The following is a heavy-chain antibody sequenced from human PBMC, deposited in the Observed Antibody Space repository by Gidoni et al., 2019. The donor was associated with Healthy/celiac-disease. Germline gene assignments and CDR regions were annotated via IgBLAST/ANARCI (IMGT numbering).Heavy chain of an antibody. CDR3: ARDQTVVTRGFDY. V-gene: IGHV3-48*01. D-gene: IGHD2-21*02. J-gene: IGHJ4*02. CDR2: ISSSSSTI. Sequence: EVQLVESGGGVVQPGGSRRLSWAASGFTFSSYSMNWVRQAPGKGLEWVSYISSSSSTIYYADSVKGRFTISRDNAKNSLYLQMNSLRAEDTAVYYCARDQTVVTRGFDYWGQGTLVTVSS. CDR1: GFTFSSYS.